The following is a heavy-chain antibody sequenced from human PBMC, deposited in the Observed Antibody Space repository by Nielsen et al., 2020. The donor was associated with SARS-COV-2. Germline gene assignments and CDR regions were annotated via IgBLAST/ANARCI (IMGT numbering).Heavy chain of an antibody. D-gene: IGHD3-10*01. CDR1: GGSISSSNYQ. CDR3: ARENVLLWFGELGYYFDY. CDR2: IFHSGST. Sequence: SETLSLTCTVSGGSISSSNYQWGWIRQPPGKGLEWIGNIFHSGSTYYTPSLKSRVTISVDTSKNEFSLKLSSVTAADTAVYYCARENVLLWFGELGYYFDYWGQGTLVTVSS. J-gene: IGHJ4*02. V-gene: IGHV4-39*07.